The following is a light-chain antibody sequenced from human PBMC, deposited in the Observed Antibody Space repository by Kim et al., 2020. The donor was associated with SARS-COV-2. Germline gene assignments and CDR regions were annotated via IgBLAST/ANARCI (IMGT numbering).Light chain of an antibody. CDR2: DVS. J-gene: IGLJ2*01. Sequence: GQSITISCTGTSSDVGANNYVSWYQQHPGQAPKLMIYDVSNRPSGVSNRFSGSKSGNTASLTISGLQAEDEADYYCSSYSSSSPKVFGGGTKLTVL. CDR1: SSDVGANNY. V-gene: IGLV2-14*03. CDR3: SSYSSSSPKV.